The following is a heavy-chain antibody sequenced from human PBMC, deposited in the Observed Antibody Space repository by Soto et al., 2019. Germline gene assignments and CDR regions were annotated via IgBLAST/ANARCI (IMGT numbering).Heavy chain of an antibody. V-gene: IGHV3-72*01. CDR2: SRDKAQGYSA. CDR1: GFTLSDHY. J-gene: IGHJ3*02. CDR3: ATWPLREHAFDI. Sequence: PGGSLRLSCAGSGFTLSDHYIDWVRQAPGKGLEWVGRSRDKAQGYSAEYAASVKGRFTTSRDDSKNTFYLQLHSLRPEDTALYFCATWPLREHAFDIWGLGTMVTVSS. D-gene: IGHD4-17*01.